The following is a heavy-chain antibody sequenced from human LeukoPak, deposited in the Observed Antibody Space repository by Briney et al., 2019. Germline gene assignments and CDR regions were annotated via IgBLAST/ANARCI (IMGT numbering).Heavy chain of an antibody. D-gene: IGHD3-10*01. V-gene: IGHV1-18*01. CDR1: GGTFSSYA. J-gene: IGHJ4*02. Sequence: ASVKVSCKASGGTFSSYAISWVRQAPGQGLEWMGWISAYNGNTNYAQKLQGRVTVTTDTSTSTAYMELRSLRSDDTAVYYCVWGKGSGSYYPTQGYFDYWGQGTLVTVSS. CDR2: ISAYNGNT. CDR3: VWGKGSGSYYPTQGYFDY.